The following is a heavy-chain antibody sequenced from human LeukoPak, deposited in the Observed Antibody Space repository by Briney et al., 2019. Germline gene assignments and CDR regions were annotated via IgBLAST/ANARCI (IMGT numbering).Heavy chain of an antibody. D-gene: IGHD4-11*01. V-gene: IGHV5-51*01. CDR3: ALVFYSHYGLGF. J-gene: IGHJ4*02. CDR2: IYPSDSDT. Sequence: GESLKISCKASGYTFTTPWIGWVRQMPGKGLEWMGIIYPSDSDTRYSPSFQGQVTISADKFITTAFLQWSSVKASDTAMYYCALVFYSHYGLGFWGQGTLVTVSS. CDR1: GYTFTTPW.